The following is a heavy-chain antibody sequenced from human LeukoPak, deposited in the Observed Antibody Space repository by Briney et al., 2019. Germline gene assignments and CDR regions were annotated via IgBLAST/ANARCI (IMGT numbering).Heavy chain of an antibody. CDR2: IYYSGST. CDR1: GGSISSSRYY. CDR3: ARDYRSSSWGFDY. J-gene: IGHJ4*02. V-gene: IGHV4-39*02. Sequence: SETLSLTCTVSGGSISSSRYYWGWIRQPPGKGLGWIGSIYYSGSTYYNPSLKSRVTISVDTSKNQFSLKLSSVTAADTAVYYCARDYRSSSWGFDYWGQGTLVTVSS. D-gene: IGHD6-13*01.